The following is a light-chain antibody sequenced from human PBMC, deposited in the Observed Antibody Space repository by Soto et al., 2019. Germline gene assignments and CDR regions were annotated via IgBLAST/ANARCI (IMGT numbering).Light chain of an antibody. Sequence: IQMTQSPSSVSASVGDRVTITCRASQGISSYLAWCQQKPGKAPKLLIYAASTLQSGVPSRFSGSGSGTDLTLTISCLQSEDFATYYCQQYYSYPLTFGGGTKVDIK. V-gene: IGKV1-8*01. CDR3: QQYYSYPLT. CDR1: QGISSY. CDR2: AAS. J-gene: IGKJ4*01.